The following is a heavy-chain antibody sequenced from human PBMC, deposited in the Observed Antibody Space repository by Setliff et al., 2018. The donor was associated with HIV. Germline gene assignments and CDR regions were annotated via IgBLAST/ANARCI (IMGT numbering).Heavy chain of an antibody. J-gene: IGHJ4*02. V-gene: IGHV4-59*01. CDR3: AREFDWSGFFDY. CDR2: ISHTGST. Sequence: PSETLSLTCSVSNGSINGYYWTWIRQPPGKGLEWIGYISHTGSTNFNPSLKSRVSMSVYLSENQFSLHLVSVTAADTAVYYCAREFDWSGFFDYWGQGTLVTVSS. D-gene: IGHD3-3*01. CDR1: NGSINGYY.